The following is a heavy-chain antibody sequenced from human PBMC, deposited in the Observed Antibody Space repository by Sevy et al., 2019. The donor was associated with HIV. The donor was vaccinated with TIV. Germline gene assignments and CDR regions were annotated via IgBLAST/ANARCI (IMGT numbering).Heavy chain of an antibody. CDR2: IRSKDYGGAT. D-gene: IGHD3-22*01. CDR1: GFTFGDYA. CDR3: TRGYYYDSSGYSDY. V-gene: IGHV3-49*03. J-gene: IGHJ4*02. Sequence: GSLRLSCTGSGFTFGDYAMSWFRQAPGMGLEWVGFIRSKDYGGATEYAAAVKGRFTIPRDESKSIADLQMNSLKTEDTAVYYCTRGYYYDSSGYSDYWGQGTLGTVSS.